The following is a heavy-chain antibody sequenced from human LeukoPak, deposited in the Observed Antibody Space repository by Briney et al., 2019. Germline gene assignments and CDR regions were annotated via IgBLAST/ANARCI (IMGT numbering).Heavy chain of an antibody. V-gene: IGHV3-21*01. J-gene: IGHJ4*02. D-gene: IGHD6-13*01. CDR1: GFTFSSYS. CDR3: ARWSSSSYYFDY. Sequence: GGSLRLSCAASGFTFSSYSMNWVRQAPGKGLEWVSSISSSSSYIYYADSVKGRFTISRDNAKNSLYLQMNSLRAEDTAVYYCARWSSSSYYFDYWGQGTLVTVSS. CDR2: ISSSSSYI.